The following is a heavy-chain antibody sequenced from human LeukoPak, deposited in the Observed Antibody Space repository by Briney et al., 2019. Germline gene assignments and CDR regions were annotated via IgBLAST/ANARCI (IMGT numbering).Heavy chain of an antibody. V-gene: IGHV3-30*02. CDR2: IRYDGSNK. J-gene: IGHJ4*02. Sequence: GGSLRLSCAASGFTLSSYGMHWVRQAPGKGLEWVAFIRYDGSNKYYADSVKGRFTISRDNSKNTLYLQMNSLRVEDTAVYYCAKEGGYEGGYCSSTSCYTNYWGQGTLVTVSS. D-gene: IGHD2-2*02. CDR3: AKEGGYEGGYCSSTSCYTNY. CDR1: GFTLSSYG.